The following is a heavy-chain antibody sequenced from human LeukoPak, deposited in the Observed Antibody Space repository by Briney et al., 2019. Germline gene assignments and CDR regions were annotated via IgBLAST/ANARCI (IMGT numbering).Heavy chain of an antibody. CDR2: IYYSGST. Sequence: SETLSLTCTVSGGSISSSSYYWGWIRQPPGKGLEWIGSIYYSGSTYYNPSLKSRVTVSVDTSKNQFSLKLRSVTAADTAVYYCARHDYGDFSFFHWGQGTLVTVSS. CDR1: GGSISSSSYY. J-gene: IGHJ4*02. D-gene: IGHD4-17*01. CDR3: ARHDYGDFSFFH. V-gene: IGHV4-39*01.